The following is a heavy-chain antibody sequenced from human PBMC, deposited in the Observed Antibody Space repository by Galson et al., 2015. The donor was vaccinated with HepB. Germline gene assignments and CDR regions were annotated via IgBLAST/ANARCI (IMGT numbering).Heavy chain of an antibody. CDR1: GFAFNIYT. J-gene: IGHJ4*02. Sequence: SLRLSCAASGFAFNIYTMHWVRQAPGKGLDWVAVISYDGNHKFYADSVKGRFTISRDNSKNTHYLEMNNLRTEDTAVYYCARPKAGLPADGHFFDSWGQGPLVTVSS. D-gene: IGHD6-13*01. CDR2: ISYDGNHK. CDR3: ARPKAGLPADGHFFDS. V-gene: IGHV3-30-3*01.